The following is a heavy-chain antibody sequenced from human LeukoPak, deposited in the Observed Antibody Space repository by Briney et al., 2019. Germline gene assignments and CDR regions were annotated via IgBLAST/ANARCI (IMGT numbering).Heavy chain of an antibody. D-gene: IGHD2-2*01. CDR2: IKQDRSER. V-gene: IGHV3-7*01. CDR1: GFIFSRYR. Sequence: AWALRLSCVASGFIFSRYRQSWVRHAPQEGLGWVANIKQDRSERYYVDSVKGRFTISRDNAKNSLYLQMKSMRAEDTAVYYCAREGAAMGGFDYWGQGTLVTVSS. J-gene: IGHJ4*02. CDR3: AREGAAMGGFDY.